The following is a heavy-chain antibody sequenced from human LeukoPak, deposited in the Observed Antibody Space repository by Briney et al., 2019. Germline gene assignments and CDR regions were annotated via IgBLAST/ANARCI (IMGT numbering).Heavy chain of an antibody. V-gene: IGHV4-4*07. Sequence: SETLSPTCTVSGGSISNYWSWVRPPTGKGMEWIGRIYTSGSTNYNASLKSRVSMSVDTSKNQFSLKLSSVTAADTGVFYCARENSGSYREFDYWGQGTLVTVSS. CDR2: IYTSGST. J-gene: IGHJ4*02. CDR3: ARENSGSYREFDY. D-gene: IGHD1-26*01. CDR1: GGSISNY.